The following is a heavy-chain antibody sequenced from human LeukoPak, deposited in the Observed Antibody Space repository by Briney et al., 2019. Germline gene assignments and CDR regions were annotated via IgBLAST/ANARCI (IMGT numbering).Heavy chain of an antibody. CDR1: GFTFSTYA. J-gene: IGHJ4*02. CDR2: ISGSGKNT. D-gene: IGHD2-15*01. V-gene: IGHV3-23*01. CDR3: AKKRGPPVGMPTDY. Sequence: PGGSLRLSCAASGFTFSTYAMAWVRQAPGKGLEWVSGISGSGKNTYYADSVKGRFTISRDNSDNTLHLQMSGLRVGDTALYFCAKKRGPPVGMPTDYWGQGTPVTVSS.